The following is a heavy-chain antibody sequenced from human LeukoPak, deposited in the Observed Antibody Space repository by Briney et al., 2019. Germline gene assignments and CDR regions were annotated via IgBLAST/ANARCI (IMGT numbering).Heavy chain of an antibody. CDR3: ARANQYQLREFDY. CDR2: IKQDGSEK. Sequence: PGGSLRLSCAASGFTFSSYWMSWVRQAPGKGLEWVANIKQDGSEKYYVDSVKGRFTISRDNAKNSLYLQMNSLRAEDTAVYCCARANQYQLREFDYWGQGTLVTVSS. D-gene: IGHD2-2*01. V-gene: IGHV3-7*01. J-gene: IGHJ4*02. CDR1: GFTFSSYW.